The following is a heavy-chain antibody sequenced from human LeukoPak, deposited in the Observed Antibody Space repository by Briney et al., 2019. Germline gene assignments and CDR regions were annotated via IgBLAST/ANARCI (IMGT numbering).Heavy chain of an antibody. V-gene: IGHV4-59*01. CDR1: GGSISSYY. J-gene: IGHJ4*02. Sequence: SETLSLTCTVSGGSISSYYWSWIRQPPGKGPEWIGYIYYSGSTNYNPSLKSRVTISVDTSKNQFSLKLSSVTAADTAVYYCARSFRYYSNYPFDYWGQGTLVTVSS. CDR2: IYYSGST. CDR3: ARSFRYYSNYPFDY. D-gene: IGHD4-11*01.